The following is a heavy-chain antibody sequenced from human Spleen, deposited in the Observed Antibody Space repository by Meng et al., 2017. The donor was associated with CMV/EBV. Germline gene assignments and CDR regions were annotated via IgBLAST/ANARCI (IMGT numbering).Heavy chain of an antibody. D-gene: IGHD4-23*01. CDR2: ITSSGLNV. CDR1: GFIFSTKN. J-gene: IGHJ6*02. Sequence: GESLKISCVASGFIFSTKNMNWVRQAPGKGPEWVSSITSSGLNVYYADSVRCRFAISRDNAEKSVDLQMNSLRAEDTAVFYCARSYPNFYYSMDLWGRGTTVTVSS. CDR3: ARSYPNFYYSMDL. V-gene: IGHV3-21*01.